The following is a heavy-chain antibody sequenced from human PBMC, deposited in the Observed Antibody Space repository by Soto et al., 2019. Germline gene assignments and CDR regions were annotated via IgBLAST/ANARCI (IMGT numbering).Heavy chain of an antibody. CDR3: VRSYCSGGTCSGWFDP. D-gene: IGHD2-15*01. Sequence: GGSLRLSCAASGFTFSSYAMHWVRQAPGKGLEWVAVISYDGSSTSYADSVKGRFTISRDNAKNMLYLQVNSLRAEDTAVYYCVRSYCSGGTCSGWFDPWGQGTLVTVSS. CDR2: ISYDGSST. J-gene: IGHJ5*02. V-gene: IGHV3-30*04. CDR1: GFTFSSYA.